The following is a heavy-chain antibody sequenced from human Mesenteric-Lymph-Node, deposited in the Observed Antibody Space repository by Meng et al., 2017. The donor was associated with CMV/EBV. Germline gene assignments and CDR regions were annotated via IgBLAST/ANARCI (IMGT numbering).Heavy chain of an antibody. V-gene: IGHV1-18*01. D-gene: IGHD5-12*01. Sequence: FQASGYTFSTYAITWVRQAPGQGLEWMGWISVYNGNTNYGQKFQGRVTMTADTSTSTAYMELRSLKFDDTAIYYCAREATPDNWFDSWGQGTLVTVSS. CDR1: GYTFSTYA. CDR3: AREATPDNWFDS. CDR2: ISVYNGNT. J-gene: IGHJ5*01.